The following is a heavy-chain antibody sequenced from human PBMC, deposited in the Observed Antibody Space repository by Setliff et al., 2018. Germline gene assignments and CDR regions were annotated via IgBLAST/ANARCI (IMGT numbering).Heavy chain of an antibody. J-gene: IGHJ6*02. V-gene: IGHV4-39*07. Sequence: SESLSLTCTVSGGSISSSSYYWGWIRQPPGKGLEWIGSIYYSGSTYYNPSLKSRVTISVDTSKNQFSLKLSSVTAADTAVYYCARVLAAAGYYYYGMDVWGQGTTVTVSS. CDR1: GGSISSSSYY. CDR3: ARVLAAAGYYYYGMDV. D-gene: IGHD6-13*01. CDR2: IYYSGST.